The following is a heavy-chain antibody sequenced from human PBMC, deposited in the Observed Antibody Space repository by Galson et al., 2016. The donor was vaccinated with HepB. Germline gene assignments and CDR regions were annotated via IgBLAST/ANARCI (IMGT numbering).Heavy chain of an antibody. D-gene: IGHD3-22*01. CDR3: AAPSGYYSKDAFDI. CDR2: ISNDGNNK. J-gene: IGHJ3*02. CDR1: GFTFSSSG. Sequence: SLRLSCAASGFTFSSSGMHWVRQASSKGLEWVAGISNDGNNKYYADSVKGRFTISIDNSKNTLYLQMNSLRAEDTAVYCCAAPSGYYSKDAFDIWGQGTMVTVSS. V-gene: IGHV3-30*03.